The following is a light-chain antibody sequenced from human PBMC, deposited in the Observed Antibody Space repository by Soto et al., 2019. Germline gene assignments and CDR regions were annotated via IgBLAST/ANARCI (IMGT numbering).Light chain of an antibody. J-gene: IGLJ2*01. V-gene: IGLV4-69*01. CDR3: QTWDTGIRV. CDR2: LNSDGSH. Sequence: QLVLTQSPSASASLGASVKLTCTLSSGHSIYVIAWHQQQPEKGPRYLMKLNSDGSHRKGDGIPDRFSGSSSGAERYLTISSLQSEDEADYYCQTWDTGIRVFGGGTQLTVL. CDR1: SGHSIYV.